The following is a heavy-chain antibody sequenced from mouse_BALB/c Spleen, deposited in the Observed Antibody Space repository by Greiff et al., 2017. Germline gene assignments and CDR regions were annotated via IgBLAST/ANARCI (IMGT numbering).Heavy chain of an antibody. V-gene: IGHV2-4-1*01. J-gene: IGHJ4*01. Sequence: VQRVESGPGLVQPSQSLSITCTVSGFSLTSYGVHWVRQSPGKGLEWLGVIWSGGSTDYNAAFISRLSISKDNSKSQVFFKMNSLQADDTAIYYCARNGRYDHYYAMDYWGQGTSVTVSS. CDR2: IWSGGST. D-gene: IGHD2-14*01. CDR1: GFSLTSYG. CDR3: ARNGRYDHYYAMDY.